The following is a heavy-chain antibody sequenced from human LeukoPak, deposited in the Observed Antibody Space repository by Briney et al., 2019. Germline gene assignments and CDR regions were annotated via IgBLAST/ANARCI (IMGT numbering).Heavy chain of an antibody. CDR1: GYTFTSHA. CDR2: IIPIFGTA. Sequence: ASVKVSCKASGYTFTSHAMNWVRQAPGQGLEWMGGIIPIFGTANYAQKFQGRVTITADESTSTAYMELSSLRSEDTAVYYCASETYYYDSSGYLFDYWGQGTLVTVSS. D-gene: IGHD3-22*01. V-gene: IGHV1-69*13. J-gene: IGHJ4*02. CDR3: ASETYYYDSSGYLFDY.